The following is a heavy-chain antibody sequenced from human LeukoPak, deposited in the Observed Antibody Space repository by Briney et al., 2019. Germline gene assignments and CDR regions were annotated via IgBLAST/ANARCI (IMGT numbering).Heavy chain of an antibody. CDR1: GGSISSSSYY. D-gene: IGHD2-15*01. CDR3: ARGWYYFDY. Sequence: SETLSLTCTVSGGSISSSSYYWGWIRQPPGKGLEWIGSIYYSGSTYYNPSLKSRVTISVDTSKNQFSLKLSSVTAADTAVYYCARGWYYFDYWGQGTLVTVSS. J-gene: IGHJ4*02. CDR2: IYYSGST. V-gene: IGHV4-39*07.